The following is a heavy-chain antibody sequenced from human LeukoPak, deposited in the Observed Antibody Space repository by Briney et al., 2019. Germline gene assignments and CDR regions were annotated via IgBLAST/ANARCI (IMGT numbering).Heavy chain of an antibody. J-gene: IGHJ3*01. CDR2: IRYDGSNK. Sequence: PGGSLRLSCAASGFTFSSYGMHWVRQAPGKGLEWVAFIRYDGSNKYYADSVKGRFTISRDNSKNTLYLQMNSLRAEDTAVYYCIPEGMSGSSPYGFDFWGQGTMVTVSS. D-gene: IGHD1-26*01. CDR3: IPEGMSGSSPYGFDF. CDR1: GFTFSSYG. V-gene: IGHV3-30*02.